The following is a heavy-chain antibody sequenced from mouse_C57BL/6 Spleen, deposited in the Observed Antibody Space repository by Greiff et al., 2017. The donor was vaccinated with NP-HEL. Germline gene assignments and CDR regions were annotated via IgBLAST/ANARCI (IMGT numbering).Heavy chain of an antibody. CDR3: ARTLITTVVALDY. CDR1: GYTFTSYW. J-gene: IGHJ2*01. Sequence: QVQLQQSGAELVKPGASVKLSCKASGYTFTSYWMQWVKQRPGQGLEWIGEIDPSDSYTNYNQKFKGKATLTVDTSSSTAYMQLSSLTSEDSAVYYCARTLITTVVALDYWGQGTTLTVSS. V-gene: IGHV1-50*01. CDR2: IDPSDSYT. D-gene: IGHD1-1*01.